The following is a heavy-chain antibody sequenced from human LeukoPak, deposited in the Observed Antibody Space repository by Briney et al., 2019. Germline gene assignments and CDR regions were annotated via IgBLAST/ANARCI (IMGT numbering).Heavy chain of an antibody. CDR2: TYNSGST. CDR3: ARAPTWNYGMDV. CDR1: GGSISIYY. J-gene: IGHJ6*02. D-gene: IGHD2/OR15-2a*01. Sequence: PSETLSLTCTVSGGSISIYYWSWIRQPPGKGLEWLGYTYNSGSTLYNPSLKSRVTISVDASKNQFSLKLSSVTTADTAVYHCARAPTWNYGMDVWGQGTTVTVSS. V-gene: IGHV4-59*01.